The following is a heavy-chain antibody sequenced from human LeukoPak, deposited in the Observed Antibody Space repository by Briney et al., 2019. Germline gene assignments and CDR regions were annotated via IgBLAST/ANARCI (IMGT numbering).Heavy chain of an antibody. CDR3: ARSRPGYYFDY. D-gene: IGHD3-9*01. J-gene: IGHJ4*02. V-gene: IGHV3-23*01. CDR2: ISGSGGST. Sequence: GGSLRLSCAASGFTFSSYAMSWVRQAPGKGLEWVSAISGSGGSTYYADSVKGRFTISRDDAKNSLLLQMNSLSAEDTAVYYCARSRPGYYFDYWGQGTLVTVSS. CDR1: GFTFSSYA.